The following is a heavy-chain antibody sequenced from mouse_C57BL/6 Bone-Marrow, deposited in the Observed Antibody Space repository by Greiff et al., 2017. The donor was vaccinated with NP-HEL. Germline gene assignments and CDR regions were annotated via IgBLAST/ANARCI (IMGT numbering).Heavy chain of an antibody. D-gene: IGHD2-10*01. J-gene: IGHJ1*03. CDR2: IYPGSGNT. Sequence: VMLVESGPELVKPGASVKISCKASGYSFTSYYIHWVKQRPGQGLEWIGWIYPGSGNTKYNEKFKGKATLTADTSSSTAYMQLSSLTSEDSAVYYCARPYYGKRYFDVWGTGTTVTVSS. CDR1: GYSFTSYY. V-gene: IGHV1-66*01. CDR3: ARPYYGKRYFDV.